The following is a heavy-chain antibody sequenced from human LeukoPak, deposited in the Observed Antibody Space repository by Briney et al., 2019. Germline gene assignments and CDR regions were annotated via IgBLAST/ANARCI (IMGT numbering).Heavy chain of an antibody. Sequence: GASVKVSCKASGYTFTSYAMNWVRQAPGQGLEWMGWINTNTGNPTYAQGFTGRFVFSLDTSVSTAYLQISSLKAEDTAVYYCARTTLYSDYYYYGMDVWGQGTTVTVSS. CDR3: ARTTLYSDYYYYGMDV. CDR2: INTNTGNP. CDR1: GYTFTSYA. V-gene: IGHV7-4-1*02. D-gene: IGHD3-16*02. J-gene: IGHJ6*02.